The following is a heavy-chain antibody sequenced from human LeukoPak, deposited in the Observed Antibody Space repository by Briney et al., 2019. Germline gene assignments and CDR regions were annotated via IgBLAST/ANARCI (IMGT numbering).Heavy chain of an antibody. Sequence: PSETLSLTCAVYGGSFSGYYWSWIRQPPGKGLEWIGEINHSGSTNYNPSLKSRVTISVDRSKNQFSLKLSSVTAADTAVYYCAYGVLRFLEWLPSHDYWGQGTLVTVSS. CDR3: AYGVLRFLEWLPSHDY. J-gene: IGHJ4*02. V-gene: IGHV4-34*01. CDR2: INHSGST. D-gene: IGHD3-3*01. CDR1: GGSFSGYY.